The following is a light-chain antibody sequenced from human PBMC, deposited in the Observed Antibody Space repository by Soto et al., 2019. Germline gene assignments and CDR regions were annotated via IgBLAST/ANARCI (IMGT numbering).Light chain of an antibody. J-gene: IGKJ5*01. Sequence: EIVLTQSPGTLSLSPGERATLSCRASQSVGKYLAWYQQKPGQAPRLLIYGASTRATGVPARFSGSGSGTEFTLTIISLQSEDVAVYYCQQYNQWPQITFGQGTRLDIK. CDR2: GAS. CDR3: QQYNQWPQIT. V-gene: IGKV3-15*01. CDR1: QSVGKY.